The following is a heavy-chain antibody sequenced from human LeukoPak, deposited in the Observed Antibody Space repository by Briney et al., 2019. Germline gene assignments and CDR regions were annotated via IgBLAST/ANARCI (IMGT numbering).Heavy chain of an antibody. CDR1: GYSISSGYY. J-gene: IGHJ3*02. CDR3: ARQGLYYYDSSGPDAFDI. D-gene: IGHD3-22*01. CDR2: IYHSGST. V-gene: IGHV4-38-2*01. Sequence: PSETLSLTCAVSGYSISSGYYWGWIRQPPGKGLEWIGSIYHSGSTYYNPSLKSRVTISVDTSKNHFSLKLSSVTAADTAVYYCARQGLYYYDSSGPDAFDIWGQGTMVTVSS.